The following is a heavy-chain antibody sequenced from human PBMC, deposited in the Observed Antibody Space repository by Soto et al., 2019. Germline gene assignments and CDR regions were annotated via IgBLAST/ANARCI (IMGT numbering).Heavy chain of an antibody. V-gene: IGHV2-5*02. D-gene: IGHD2-2*01. Sequence: QITLKESGPTLVKPTQPLTLTCTFSGFSLSTSGVGVGWIRQPPGKALEWLALIYWDDDKRYSPSLKRRLTSTKDTYKNQVVLTMTNMDPVDTATYYCARCISSSSVSRYYFDYWGQGTLVTVSS. J-gene: IGHJ4*02. CDR3: ARCISSSSVSRYYFDY. CDR2: IYWDDDK. CDR1: GFSLSTSGVG.